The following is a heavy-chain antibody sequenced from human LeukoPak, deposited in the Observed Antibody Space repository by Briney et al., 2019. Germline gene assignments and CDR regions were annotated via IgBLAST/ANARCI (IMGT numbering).Heavy chain of an antibody. D-gene: IGHD3-9*01. CDR3: ARATDDILTHYYYYMDV. J-gene: IGHJ6*03. CDR1: GGSISNYY. V-gene: IGHV4-59*01. Sequence: PSETLSLTCTVSGGSISNYYWNWIRQPPGKGLEWIGYIYYSGTTNYNPSLKSRVSMSVDTSKNQFSLKLRSVTAADTAIYYCARATDDILTHYYYYMDVWGKGTTVTISS. CDR2: IYYSGTT.